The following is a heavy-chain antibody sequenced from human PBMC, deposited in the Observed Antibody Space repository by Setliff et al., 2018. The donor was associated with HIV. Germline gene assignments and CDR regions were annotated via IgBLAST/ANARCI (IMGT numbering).Heavy chain of an antibody. J-gene: IGHJ4*02. CDR1: GGSISSSSYY. V-gene: IGHV4-39*07. D-gene: IGHD3-3*01. Sequence: SETLSLTCTVSGGSISSSSYYWGWIRQPPGKGLEWIGSIYYSGSTDYNPSLQSRATLSIDTSKNQFSLKLTSVIAADTAIYYCARGPFVLRFLERLVYFDYWGQGKLVTVSS. CDR2: IYYSGST. CDR3: ARGPFVLRFLERLVYFDY.